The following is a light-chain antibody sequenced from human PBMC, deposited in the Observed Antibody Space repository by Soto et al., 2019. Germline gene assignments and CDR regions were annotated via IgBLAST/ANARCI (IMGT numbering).Light chain of an antibody. CDR2: TAS. J-gene: IGKJ1*01. CDR1: QSVRNNY. V-gene: IGKV3-20*01. Sequence: TVLTHSPLTFYFPQGQRATLPCTASQSVRNNYLAWYQQKPGQAPRLLIYTASTRATDIPDRFSGSGSGTDFTLTISRLEPEDVAVYYCQQYGSSPWAFGQGTKVDIK. CDR3: QQYGSSPWA.